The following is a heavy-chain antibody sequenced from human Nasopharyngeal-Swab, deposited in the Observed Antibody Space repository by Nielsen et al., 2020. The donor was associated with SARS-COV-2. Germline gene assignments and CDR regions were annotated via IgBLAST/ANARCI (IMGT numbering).Heavy chain of an antibody. D-gene: IGHD3-3*01. Sequence: GGSLRLSCAASGFTFSSYAMTWVRQSPGKGLEWVSSLSGSGTTTYYADSVKGRFTISRDNSKNTLYLQMNSLRAEDTAVYYCAKDPYYDFWSGYYFDYWGQGTLVTVSS. J-gene: IGHJ4*02. CDR2: LSGSGTTT. CDR3: AKDPYYDFWSGYYFDY. V-gene: IGHV3-23*01. CDR1: GFTFSSYA.